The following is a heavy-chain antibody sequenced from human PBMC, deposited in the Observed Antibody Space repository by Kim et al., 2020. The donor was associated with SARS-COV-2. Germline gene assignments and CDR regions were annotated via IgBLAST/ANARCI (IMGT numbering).Heavy chain of an antibody. V-gene: IGHV3-30-3*01. CDR1: GFTFSSYA. CDR2: ISYDGSNK. D-gene: IGHD6-13*01. J-gene: IGHJ1*01. CDR3: ASEAAAGTFPSGYFQH. Sequence: GGSLRLSCAASGFTFSSYAMHWVRQAPGKGLEWVAVISYDGSNKYYADSVKGRFTISRDNSKNTLYLQMNSLRAEDTAVYYCASEAAAGTFPSGYFQHWGQGTLVTVSS.